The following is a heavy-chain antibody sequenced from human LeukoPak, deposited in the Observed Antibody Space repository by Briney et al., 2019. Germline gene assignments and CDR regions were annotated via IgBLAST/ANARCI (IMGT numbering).Heavy chain of an antibody. CDR1: GGSFSGYY. V-gene: IGHV4-34*01. CDR3: ARDRYYDSSGYYYYYYYMDV. CDR2: INHSGST. Sequence: PSETLSLTCAVYGGSFSGYYWSWIRQPPGKGLEWIGEINHSGSTNYNPSLKSRVTISVDTSKNQFSLKLSSVTAADTAVYYCARDRYYDSSGYYYYYYYMDVWGKGTTVTVSS. D-gene: IGHD3-22*01. J-gene: IGHJ6*03.